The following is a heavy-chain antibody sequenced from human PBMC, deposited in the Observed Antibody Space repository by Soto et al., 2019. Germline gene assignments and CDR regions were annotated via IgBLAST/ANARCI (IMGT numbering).Heavy chain of an antibody. Sequence: SETLSLTCTVSGGSISSSSYYWGWIRQPPGKGLEWIGSIYYSGSAYYNPSLKSRVTISVDTSKNQFSLKLSSVTAADTAVYYCARSGTTVTVDAFHIWGQGTMVTVSS. CDR2: IYYSGSA. V-gene: IGHV4-39*01. CDR3: ARSGTTVTVDAFHI. J-gene: IGHJ3*02. CDR1: GGSISSSSYY. D-gene: IGHD4-17*01.